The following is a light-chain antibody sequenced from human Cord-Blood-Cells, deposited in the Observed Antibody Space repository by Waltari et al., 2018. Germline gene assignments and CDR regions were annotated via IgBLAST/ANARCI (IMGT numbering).Light chain of an antibody. V-gene: IGKV3-11*01. CDR3: QQRSNWLT. J-gene: IGKJ5*01. CDR2: DAS. CDR1: QSVSSY. Sequence: EIVLTQSPATLSLSPGERATLSCRASQSVSSYLAWYQQKPGQAPRLLIYDASNRATCIPARFSGSGSGTDFTLTISSLEPEDFAVYYCQQRSNWLTFGQGTRLEIK.